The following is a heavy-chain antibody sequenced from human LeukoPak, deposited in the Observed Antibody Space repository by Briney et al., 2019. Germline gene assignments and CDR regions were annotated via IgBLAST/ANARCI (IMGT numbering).Heavy chain of an antibody. CDR3: AAGASGYFRDLDAFDI. CDR1: GGSISSYY. Sequence: SETLSLTCTVSGGSISSYYWSWIRQPPGKGLEWIGYIYYSGSTNYNPSIKSRVTISVDTSKNQFSLKLSSVTAADTAVYYCAAGASGYFRDLDAFDIWGQGTMVTVSS. J-gene: IGHJ3*02. V-gene: IGHV4-59*08. CDR2: IYYSGST. D-gene: IGHD3-22*01.